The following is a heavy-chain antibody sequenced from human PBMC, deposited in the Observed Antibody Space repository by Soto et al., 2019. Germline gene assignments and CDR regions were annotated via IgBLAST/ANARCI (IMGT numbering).Heavy chain of an antibody. CDR1: GGSITSSNYY. CDR3: ARLLHDSRGYYYFDY. V-gene: IGHV4-39*01. D-gene: IGHD3-22*01. Sequence: SETLSLTCTVSGGSITSSNYYWGWVRQPPGKGLEWPGSIYYSGRTYNNPSLQSRVTVSVDTSKNQFSLKLRSVTAADTAVYYCARLLHDSRGYYYFDYWGQGTLVTVSS. CDR2: IYYSGRT. J-gene: IGHJ4*02.